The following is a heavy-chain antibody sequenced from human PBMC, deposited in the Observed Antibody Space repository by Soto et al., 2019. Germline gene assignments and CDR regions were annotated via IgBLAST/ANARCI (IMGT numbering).Heavy chain of an antibody. V-gene: IGHV4-4*02. CDR1: GGSISSSNW. CDR2: IFHNGNT. CDR3: ASRTYAMDV. Sequence: QVQLQESGPGLVKPSGTLSLTCAVSGGSISSSNWWSWVRHPPGKGLERIGEIFHNGNTYSNPFLTGRVTMSVDKSKNQFSLNVKSVSAADSAVYYCASRTYAMDVWGQATTVTVSS. J-gene: IGHJ6*02.